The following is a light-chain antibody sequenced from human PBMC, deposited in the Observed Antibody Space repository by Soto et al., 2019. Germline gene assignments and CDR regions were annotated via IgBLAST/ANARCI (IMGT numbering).Light chain of an antibody. Sequence: EIVMTQSPVTLSVFPWEIATLSCRASQSVSSSYLAWYQQKPGQAPRLLIYGASSRATGIPDRFSGSGSGTDFTLTISRLEPEDFAVYYCQQYGSSPQTFGQGTRWIS. CDR2: GAS. CDR3: QQYGSSPQT. J-gene: IGKJ1*01. CDR1: QSVSSSY. V-gene: IGKV3-20*01.